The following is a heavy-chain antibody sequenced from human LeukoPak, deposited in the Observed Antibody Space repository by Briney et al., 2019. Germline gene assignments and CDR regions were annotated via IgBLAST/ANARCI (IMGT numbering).Heavy chain of an antibody. Sequence: SETLSLTCTVSGGSISSYYWSWIRQPPGKGLEWIGYIYYSGSTNYNPSLKSRVTISVDTSKNQFSLKPSSVTAADTAVSYCARHQGDTDYSYYSGMDVWGQGTTVTVSS. CDR3: ARHQGDTDYSYYSGMDV. CDR1: GGSISSYY. J-gene: IGHJ6*02. CDR2: IYYSGST. D-gene: IGHD5-18*01. V-gene: IGHV4-59*08.